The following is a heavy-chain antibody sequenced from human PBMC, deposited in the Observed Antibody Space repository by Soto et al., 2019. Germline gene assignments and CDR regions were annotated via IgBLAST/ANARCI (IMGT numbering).Heavy chain of an antibody. V-gene: IGHV3-11*01. D-gene: IGHD2-2*01. CDR2: ISSSGSTI. Sequence: GGSLRLSCAASGFTFSDYYMSWIRQAPGKGLEWVSYISSSGSTIYYADSVKGRFTISRDNAKNSLYLQMNSLRAEDTAVYYCASNDPLGAPSPKDIVVVPAATTIGDDAFDIWGQGTMVTVSS. CDR1: GFTFSDYY. CDR3: ASNDPLGAPSPKDIVVVPAATTIGDDAFDI. J-gene: IGHJ3*02.